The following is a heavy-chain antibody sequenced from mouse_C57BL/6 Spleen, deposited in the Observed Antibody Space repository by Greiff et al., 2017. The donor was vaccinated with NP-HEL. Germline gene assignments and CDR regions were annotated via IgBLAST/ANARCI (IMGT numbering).Heavy chain of an antibody. CDR1: GYTFTDYN. D-gene: IGHD3-2*02. CDR2: INPNNGGT. V-gene: IGHV1-18*01. CDR3: ARVAAQATVFDY. Sequence: VQLQQSGPELVKPGASVKIPCKASGYTFTDYNMDWVKQSHGKSLEWIGDINPNNGGTIYNQKFKGKATLTVDKSSSTAYMELRSLTSEDTAVYYCARVAAQATVFDYWGQGTTLTVSS. J-gene: IGHJ2*01.